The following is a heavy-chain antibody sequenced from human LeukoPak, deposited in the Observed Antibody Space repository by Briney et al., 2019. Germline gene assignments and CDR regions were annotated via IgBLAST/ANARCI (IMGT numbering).Heavy chain of an antibody. D-gene: IGHD1-14*01. J-gene: IGHJ4*02. CDR3: VMDLDSRTTHEFAY. CDR1: GFRYRLQW. Sequence: GGSLRLSYAASGFRYRLQWMIWVRQAPGKGLEWVANIKRDGSEKYYVDSVKGRFTISRDNAENSLYRQMISLRVEDTALYYCVMDLDSRTTHEFAYWGQGTLVTVSS. CDR2: IKRDGSEK. V-gene: IGHV3-7*04.